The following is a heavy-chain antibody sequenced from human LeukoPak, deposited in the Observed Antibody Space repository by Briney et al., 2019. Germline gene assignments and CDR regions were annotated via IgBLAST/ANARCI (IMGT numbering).Heavy chain of an antibody. J-gene: IGHJ1*01. CDR3: VLMDYYDSSGYYYGYFQH. V-gene: IGHV1-8*03. CDR1: GYTFTGYY. Sequence: ASVKVSCKASGYTFTGYYMHWVRQAPGQGLEWMGWMNPNSGNTGYAQKFQGRVTITRNTSISTAYMELSSLRSEDTAVYYCVLMDYYDSSGYYYGYFQHWGQGTLVTVSS. D-gene: IGHD3-22*01. CDR2: MNPNSGNT.